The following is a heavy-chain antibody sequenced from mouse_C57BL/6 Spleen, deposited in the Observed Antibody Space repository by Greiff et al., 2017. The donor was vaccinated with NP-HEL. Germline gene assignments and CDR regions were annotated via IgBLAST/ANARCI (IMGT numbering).Heavy chain of an antibody. V-gene: IGHV5-4*01. D-gene: IGHD2-4*01. Sequence: EVHLVESGGGLVKPGGSLKLSCAASGFTFSSYAMSWVRQTPEKRLEWVATISDGGSYTYYPDNVKGRFTISRDNAKNNLYLQMSHLKSEDTAMYYCARAPYYDYDGENAMDYWGQGTSVTVSS. CDR3: ARAPYYDYDGENAMDY. CDR1: GFTFSSYA. J-gene: IGHJ4*01. CDR2: ISDGGSYT.